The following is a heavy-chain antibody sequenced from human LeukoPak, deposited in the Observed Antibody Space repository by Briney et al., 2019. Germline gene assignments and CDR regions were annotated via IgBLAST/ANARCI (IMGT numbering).Heavy chain of an antibody. CDR3: ARDNWSSWFPTFFDY. CDR1: GGSISSYY. D-gene: IGHD6-13*01. CDR2: IYTSGST. J-gene: IGHJ4*02. V-gene: IGHV4-4*07. Sequence: SETLSLTCTVSGGSISSYYWSWIRQPAGKALEWIGRIYTSGSTNYNPSLKSRVTMSVDTSKNQFSLKLSSVTAADTAVYYCARDNWSSWFPTFFDYWGQGTLVTVSS.